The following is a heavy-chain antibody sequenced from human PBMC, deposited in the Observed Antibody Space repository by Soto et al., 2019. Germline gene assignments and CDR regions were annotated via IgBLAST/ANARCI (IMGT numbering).Heavy chain of an antibody. CDR1: GFTVSNTY. Sequence: SLRLSCAASGFTVSNTYMSWVRQAPGKGLECVSIIYSDGRTFYADSVKGRFTISRDNSKNTLFLQMNSLREEDTAVYYCAKSQRVDYWGQGTLVTVSS. CDR3: AKSQRVDY. J-gene: IGHJ4*02. CDR2: IYSDGRT. D-gene: IGHD6-25*01. V-gene: IGHV3-53*01.